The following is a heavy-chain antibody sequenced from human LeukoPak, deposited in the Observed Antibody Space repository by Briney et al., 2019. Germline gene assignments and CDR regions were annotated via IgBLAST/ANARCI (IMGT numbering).Heavy chain of an antibody. CDR1: GGSISSYY. D-gene: IGHD6-13*01. Sequence: PSETLSLTCTVSGGSISSYYWSWIRQPAGKGLEWIGRIYTSGSTNYNPSLKSRVTMSVDTSKNQFSLKLSSATAADTAVYYCARLRSAAGIRWFDPWGQGTLVTVSS. CDR3: ARLRSAAGIRWFDP. J-gene: IGHJ5*02. V-gene: IGHV4-4*07. CDR2: IYTSGST.